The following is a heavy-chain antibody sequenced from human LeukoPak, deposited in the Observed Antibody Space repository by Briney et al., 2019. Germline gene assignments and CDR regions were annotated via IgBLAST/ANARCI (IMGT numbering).Heavy chain of an antibody. Sequence: GEPLKISCKGSGYSFTTYWITWVRQMPGKGLEWMGRIDASDSYANYSPSFQGHVTISADKSINTAYLQWSSLKASDTAMYYCARGLRGGPSGGGLDYWGQGTLVTVSS. V-gene: IGHV5-10-1*01. CDR1: GYSFTTYW. CDR2: IDASDSYA. CDR3: ARGLRGGPSGGGLDY. D-gene: IGHD2-15*01. J-gene: IGHJ4*02.